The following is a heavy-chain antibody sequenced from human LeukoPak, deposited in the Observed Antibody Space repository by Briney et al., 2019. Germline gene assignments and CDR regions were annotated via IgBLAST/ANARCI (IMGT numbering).Heavy chain of an antibody. V-gene: IGHV4-34*01. J-gene: IGHJ5*02. CDR1: GGSFSGYY. Sequence: PSETLSLTCAVYGGSFSGYYWSWIRQPPGKGLEWIGEINHSGSTNYNPSLKSRVTISVDTSKNQFSLKLSSVTAADTAVYYCARVAPHSYYYDSSGYSNWFDPWGQGTLVTVSS. CDR2: INHSGST. D-gene: IGHD3-22*01. CDR3: ARVAPHSYYYDSSGYSNWFDP.